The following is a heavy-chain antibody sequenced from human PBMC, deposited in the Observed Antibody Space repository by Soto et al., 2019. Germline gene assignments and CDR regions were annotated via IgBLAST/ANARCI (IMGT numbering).Heavy chain of an antibody. Sequence: QLQLQESGPGLVKPSETLSLTCTVSGDSISSSSYYWGWIRQPPGKGLEWIGSIYYSGSTYYNPSLKSRVTISVDTSKNQFSLKLSSVTAADSAVYYCAIHVGGWGLAVAGVGFDYWGQGTLVTVSS. J-gene: IGHJ4*02. D-gene: IGHD6-19*01. CDR2: IYYSGST. CDR3: AIHVGGWGLAVAGVGFDY. CDR1: GDSISSSSYY. V-gene: IGHV4-39*01.